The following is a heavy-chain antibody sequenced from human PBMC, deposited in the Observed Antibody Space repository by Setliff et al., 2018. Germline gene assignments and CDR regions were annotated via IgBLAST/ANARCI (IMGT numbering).Heavy chain of an antibody. Sequence: SETLSLTCTVSGGSFSGYYWNWIRQPPGKGLEWIGEINRRGSSKYNPSLKSRVTISVDTSKNQFSLKVSSVTAADTAVCYCARGPRYDYESSGYHYMKRFDYWGQGTLVTVSS. CDR3: ARGPRYDYESSGYHYMKRFDY. D-gene: IGHD3-22*01. V-gene: IGHV4-34*01. J-gene: IGHJ4*02. CDR1: GGSFSGYY. CDR2: INRRGSS.